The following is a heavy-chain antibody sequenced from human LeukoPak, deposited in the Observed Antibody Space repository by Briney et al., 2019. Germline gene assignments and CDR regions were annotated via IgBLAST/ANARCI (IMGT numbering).Heavy chain of an antibody. CDR2: IIPIFGIA. J-gene: IGHJ4*02. D-gene: IGHD6-19*01. Sequence: ASVKVSCKASGGTFSSYAISWVRQAPGQGLEWMGRIIPIFGIANYAQKFQGRVTITADKSTSTAYMEPSSLRSEDTAVYYCAALDASSGRLWGQGTLVTVSS. CDR3: AALDASSGRL. CDR1: GGTFSSYA. V-gene: IGHV1-69*04.